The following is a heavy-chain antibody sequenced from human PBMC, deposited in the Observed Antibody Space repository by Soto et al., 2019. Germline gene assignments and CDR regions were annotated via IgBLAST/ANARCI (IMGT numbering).Heavy chain of an antibody. Sequence: SETLSLTSTFYGWSFSGYYWSWIRQPPGKGLEWIGEINHSGSTNYNPSLKSRVTISVDTSKNQFSLKLSSVTAADTAVYYCAREDRYSYGSYYYYYYGMDVWGQGTTVTVSS. CDR3: AREDRYSYGSYYYYYYGMDV. D-gene: IGHD5-18*01. J-gene: IGHJ6*02. CDR1: GWSFSGYY. V-gene: IGHV4-34*01. CDR2: INHSGST.